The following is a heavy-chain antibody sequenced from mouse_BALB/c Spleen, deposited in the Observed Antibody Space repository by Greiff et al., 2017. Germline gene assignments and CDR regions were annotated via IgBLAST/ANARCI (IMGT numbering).Heavy chain of an antibody. CDR1: GFTFSSYT. V-gene: IGHV5-12-2*01. J-gene: IGHJ4*01. Sequence: EVKLVESGGGLVQPGGSLKLSCAASGFTFSSYTMSWVRQTPEKRLEWVAYIRNGGGSTYYPDTVKGRFTISRDNAKNTLYLQMSSLKSEDTAMYYCARSPYEYDDYYAMEYWGEGTSVTVSA. D-gene: IGHD2-4*01. CDR2: IRNGGGST. CDR3: ARSPYEYDDYYAMEY.